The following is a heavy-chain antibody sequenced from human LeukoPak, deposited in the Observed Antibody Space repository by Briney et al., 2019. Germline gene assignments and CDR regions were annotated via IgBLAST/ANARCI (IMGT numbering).Heavy chain of an antibody. CDR1: GGSISSYY. CDR2: IYYSGST. Sequence: SETLSLTCTVSGGSISSYYWSWIRQPPGKGLEWIGYIYYSGSTNYNPSLKSRVTISVDTSKNQFSLKLSSVTAADTAVYCCARDLRLVVAGTEYYYYGMDVWGQGTTVTVSS. CDR3: ARDLRLVVAGTEYYYYGMDV. D-gene: IGHD6-19*01. J-gene: IGHJ6*02. V-gene: IGHV4-59*01.